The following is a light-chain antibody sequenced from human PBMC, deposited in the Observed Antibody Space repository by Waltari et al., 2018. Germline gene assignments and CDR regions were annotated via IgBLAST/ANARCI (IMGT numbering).Light chain of an antibody. CDR1: SSNIGNIGGNY. V-gene: IGLV1-47*01. Sequence: QSVVTQAPSASGTPGQRVTISCFGSSSNIGNIGGNYLYWYQQFPGRAPKLLIYMDGPPASGGPDRFSWSKFWHLSSLNIRGARAEGWANYLCSGWGGRPRGWVFGGGTKLTVL. CDR2: MDG. J-gene: IGLJ3*02. CDR3: SGWGGRPRGWV.